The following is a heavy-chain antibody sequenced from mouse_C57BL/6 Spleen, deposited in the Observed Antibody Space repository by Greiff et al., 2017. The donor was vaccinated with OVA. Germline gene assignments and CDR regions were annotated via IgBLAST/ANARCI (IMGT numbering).Heavy chain of an antibody. CDR1: GYTFTSYW. J-gene: IGHJ2*01. CDR3: ARSGGYGSRYFDY. Sequence: QVQLQQPGTELVKPGASVKLSCKASGYTFTSYWMHWVKQRPGQGLEWIGNINPSNGGTNYNEKFKSKATLTVDQSSSTAYMQLSSLTSEDSAVYYCARSGGYGSRYFDYWGQGTTLTVSS. V-gene: IGHV1-53*01. D-gene: IGHD1-1*01. CDR2: INPSNGGT.